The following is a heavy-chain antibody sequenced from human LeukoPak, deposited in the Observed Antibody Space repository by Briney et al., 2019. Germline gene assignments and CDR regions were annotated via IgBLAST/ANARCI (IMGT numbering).Heavy chain of an antibody. V-gene: IGHV4-59*01. CDR3: ARYLDY. CDR2: IYYSGST. Sequence: SETLSLTCAVYGGSFSGYYWSWIRQPPGKGLEWIGYIYYSGSTNYNPSLKSRVTISVDTSKNQFSLKLSSVTAADTAVYYCARYLDYWGQGTLVTVSS. CDR1: GGSFSGYY. J-gene: IGHJ4*02. D-gene: IGHD2-2*01.